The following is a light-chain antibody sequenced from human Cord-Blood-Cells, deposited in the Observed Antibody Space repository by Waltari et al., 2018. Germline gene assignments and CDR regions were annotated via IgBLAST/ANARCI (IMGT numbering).Light chain of an antibody. Sequence: QSALTQPRPVSGSPGQSVTIPCTGTSSDVGGYNYVSWYQQHPGKAPNLMIYDGSKRPSGVPDRFSGSKSGNTASLTISGLQAEDEADYYCCSYAGSYTYVFGTGTKVTVL. CDR3: CSYAGSYTYV. CDR1: SSDVGGYNY. V-gene: IGLV2-11*01. J-gene: IGLJ1*01. CDR2: DGS.